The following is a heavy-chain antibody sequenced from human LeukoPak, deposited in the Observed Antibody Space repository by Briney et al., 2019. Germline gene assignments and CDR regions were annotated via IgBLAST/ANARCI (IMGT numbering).Heavy chain of an antibody. CDR1: GGSISSSSYS. CDR3: ARDISRALADYGDYDEVGDWFDP. CDR2: IYYSGST. V-gene: IGHV4-39*07. Sequence: SETLSLTCTVSGGSISSSSYSWGWIRQPPGKGLQWIASIYYSGSTNYNPPLKSRVTISVDTSKNQFSLKLSSVTAADTAVYYCARDISRALADYGDYDEVGDWFDPWGQGTLVTVSS. D-gene: IGHD4-17*01. J-gene: IGHJ5*02.